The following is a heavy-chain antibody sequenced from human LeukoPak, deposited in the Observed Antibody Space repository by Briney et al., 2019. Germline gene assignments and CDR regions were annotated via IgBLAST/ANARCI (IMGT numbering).Heavy chain of an antibody. CDR1: GGTFSSYA. D-gene: IGHD1-26*01. CDR2: IIPIFGTA. Sequence: ASVKVSCKASGGTFSSYAISWVRQAPGQGLEWMGGIIPIFGTANYAQKFQGRVTITADKSTSTAYMELSSLRSEDTAVYYCARGYSGSYYVLNWGQGTLVTVSS. J-gene: IGHJ4*02. V-gene: IGHV1-69*06. CDR3: ARGYSGSYYVLN.